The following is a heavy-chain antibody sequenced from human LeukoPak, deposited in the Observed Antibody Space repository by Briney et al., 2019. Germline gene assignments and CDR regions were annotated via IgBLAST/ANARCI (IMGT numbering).Heavy chain of an antibody. Sequence: GGSLRLSCAGSGFTFSDYYMTWIRQAPGKGLEWVSYISSSGSTIYYADSVKGRFTISRDNAKNSLYLQMNSLRAEDTAVYYCARDLGVGYYGMDVWGQGTTVTVSS. J-gene: IGHJ6*02. CDR3: ARDLGVGYYGMDV. CDR1: GFTFSDYY. CDR2: ISSSGSTI. D-gene: IGHD3-16*01. V-gene: IGHV3-11*01.